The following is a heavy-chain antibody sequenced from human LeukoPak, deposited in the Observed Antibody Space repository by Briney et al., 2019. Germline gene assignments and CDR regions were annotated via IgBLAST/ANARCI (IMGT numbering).Heavy chain of an antibody. J-gene: IGHJ4*02. CDR2: IIPIFGTA. CDR1: GCTFSSYA. Sequence: SAKVSCKSSGCTFSSYAISWVRQAPGQGLEWMGGIIPIFGTANYAQKFQGRVTITADESTSTAYMELSSLRSEGTAVYYCARGRSSSWYGGHDYWGQGTLVTVSS. V-gene: IGHV1-69*13. D-gene: IGHD6-13*01. CDR3: ARGRSSSWYGGHDY.